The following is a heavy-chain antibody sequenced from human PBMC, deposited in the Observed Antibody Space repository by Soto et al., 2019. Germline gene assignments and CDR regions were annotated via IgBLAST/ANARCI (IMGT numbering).Heavy chain of an antibody. Sequence: SLTCTVSGGSISSGDYYWSWIRQPPGKGLEWIGYIYYSGSTYYNPSLKSRVTISVDTSKNQFSLKLSSVTAADTAVYYCARVSSGSYSGWFDPWGQGTLVTVSS. D-gene: IGHD1-26*01. CDR1: GGSISSGDYY. CDR3: ARVSSGSYSGWFDP. V-gene: IGHV4-30-4*01. J-gene: IGHJ5*02. CDR2: IYYSGST.